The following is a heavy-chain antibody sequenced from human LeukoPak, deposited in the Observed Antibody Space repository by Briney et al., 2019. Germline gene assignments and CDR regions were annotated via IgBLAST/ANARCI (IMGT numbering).Heavy chain of an antibody. CDR1: GFTFSSYA. CDR3: AKDSSYGSGSYRYYYYGMDV. CDR2: ITATGGTT. D-gene: IGHD3-10*01. V-gene: IGHV3-23*01. J-gene: IGHJ6*02. Sequence: HTGGSLRLSCAASGFTFSSYAMSWVRQAPGKGLEWVSAITATGGTTYYADSVKGRFTISRDNSKNTLYLQMNSLRAEDTAVYYCAKDSSYGSGSYRYYYYGMDVWGQGTTVTVSS.